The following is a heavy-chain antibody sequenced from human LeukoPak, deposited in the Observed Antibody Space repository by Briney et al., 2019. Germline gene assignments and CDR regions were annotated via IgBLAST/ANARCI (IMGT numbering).Heavy chain of an antibody. CDR3: ARTRSSSSSWYGQFDY. D-gene: IGHD6-13*01. J-gene: IGHJ4*02. V-gene: IGHV1-69*13. CDR2: IIPIFGTA. Sequence: VKVSCKASGGTFSSYAISWVRQAPGQGLEWMGGIIPIFGTANYAQKFQGRVTITADKSTSTAYVELSSLRSEDTAVYYCARTRSSSSSWYGQFDYWGQGTLVTVSS. CDR1: GGTFSSYA.